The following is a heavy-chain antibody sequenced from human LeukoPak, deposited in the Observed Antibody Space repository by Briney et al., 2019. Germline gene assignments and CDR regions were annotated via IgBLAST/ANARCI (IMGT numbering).Heavy chain of an antibody. CDR1: GFTFDDYA. Sequence: PGGSLRLSCAASGFTFDDYAMHWVRQAPGKGLEWVSGISWNSGSIGYADSVKGRFTISRDNAKNSLYLQMNSLRAEDTALYYCAKDMAGGIAVAGTGFDYWAREPWSPSPQ. V-gene: IGHV3-9*01. J-gene: IGHJ4*02. CDR2: ISWNSGSI. D-gene: IGHD6-19*01. CDR3: AKDMAGGIAVAGTGFDY.